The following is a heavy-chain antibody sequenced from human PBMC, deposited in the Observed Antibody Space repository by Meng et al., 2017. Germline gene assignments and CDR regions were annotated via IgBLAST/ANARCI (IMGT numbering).Heavy chain of an antibody. CDR2: INHSGTT. Sequence: SETLSLTCAVYGGSFSGYYWSWIRQPPGKGLEWIGKINHSGTTNYNPSLKSRVTISVDTSKNHFSLKLSSVTAADTAIYYCARENVGLIRYFDWSREDESTAHYYYGMDVWGQGTTVTVSS. D-gene: IGHD3-9*01. CDR3: ARENVGLIRYFDWSREDESTAHYYYGMDV. V-gene: IGHV4-34*01. J-gene: IGHJ6*02. CDR1: GGSFSGYY.